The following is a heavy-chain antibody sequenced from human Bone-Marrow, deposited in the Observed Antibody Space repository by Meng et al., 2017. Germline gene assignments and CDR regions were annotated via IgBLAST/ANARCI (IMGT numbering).Heavy chain of an antibody. J-gene: IGHJ4*02. CDR2: MSYDGSNK. CDR3: ARDYYGSVDY. V-gene: IGHV3-30*04. CDR1: GFTFSGYA. D-gene: IGHD3-10*01. Sequence: GGSLRPSCAASGFTFSGYAMHWVRQAPGKGLEWVTLMSYDGSNKYYANSVKGRFTVSRDNSKNALYLQMNSLRAEDTAVYYCARDYYGSVDYWGQGTLVTVSS.